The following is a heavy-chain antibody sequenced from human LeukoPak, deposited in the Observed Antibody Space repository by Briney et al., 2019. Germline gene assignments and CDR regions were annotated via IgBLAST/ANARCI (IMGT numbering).Heavy chain of an antibody. CDR2: INPSDGGA. CDR3: ARVGGSLYDAFDI. V-gene: IGHV1-46*01. J-gene: IGHJ3*02. Sequence: ASVKVSCKASGYTFTTHYIHWVRQAPGQGLEWMGIINPSDGGASYAQKFQGRLTMSRDTSTSTLYMELSSLRSEDTAIYYCARVGGSLYDAFDIWGQGTMVTVSS. D-gene: IGHD1-26*01. CDR1: GYTFTTHY.